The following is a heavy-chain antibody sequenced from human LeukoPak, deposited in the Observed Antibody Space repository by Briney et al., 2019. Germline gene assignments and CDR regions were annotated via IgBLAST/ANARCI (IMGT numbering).Heavy chain of an antibody. V-gene: IGHV3-74*03. D-gene: IGHD4-17*01. CDR3: ARASTTVPNLLDN. CDR2: LSGDGSST. Sequence: GGSLRLSCVASGFTFSTYWMHWVRPAPGKGLLWFSRLSGDGSSTAYADSLKGRFTISRDNAKHTLYLQMNSLSAEDTAVYFCARASTTVPNLLDNWGQGTLVTVSS. CDR1: GFTFSTYW. J-gene: IGHJ4*02.